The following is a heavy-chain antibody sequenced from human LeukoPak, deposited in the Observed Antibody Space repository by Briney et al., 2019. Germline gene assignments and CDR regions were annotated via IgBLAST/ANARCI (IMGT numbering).Heavy chain of an antibody. CDR1: GFTFSSYG. CDR3: AKDSRGYSYGLNYYYYYYYMDV. CDR2: IRYDGSNK. V-gene: IGHV3-30*02. J-gene: IGHJ6*03. D-gene: IGHD5-18*01. Sequence: GGSLRLSCAASGFTFSSYGMHWVRQAPGKGLEWVAFIRYDGSNKYYADSVKGRFTISRDNSKNTLYLQMNSLRAEDTAVYYCAKDSRGYSYGLNYYYYYYYMDVWGKGTTVTISS.